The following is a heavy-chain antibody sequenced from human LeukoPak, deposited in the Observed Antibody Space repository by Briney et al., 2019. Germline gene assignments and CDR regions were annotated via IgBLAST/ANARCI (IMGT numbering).Heavy chain of an antibody. CDR3: ARGGTYYYDSSGYYLMTLCDY. CDR1: GFTFSSYS. J-gene: IGHJ4*02. D-gene: IGHD3-22*01. Sequence: GGSLSLSCAASGFTFSSYSMNWVRQAPGKGLEWVSSISSSSSYIYYADSVKDRFTISRDQAKSSHYLQINNLRAEDTAVYYGARGGTYYYDSSGYYLMTLCDYWGQGTLVTVSS. CDR2: ISSSSSYI. V-gene: IGHV3-21*01.